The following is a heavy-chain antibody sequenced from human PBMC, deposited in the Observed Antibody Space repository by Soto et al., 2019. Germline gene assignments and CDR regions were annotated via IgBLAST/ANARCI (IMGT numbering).Heavy chain of an antibody. CDR1: GFTFSSYW. Sequence: GGSLRLSCAASGFTFSSYWMHWVRQAPGKGLVWVSRINSDGSSTSYADSVKGRFTISRDNAKNTLYLQMNSLRAEDTAVYYCARGITFGGVIVRRGWFDPWGQGTLVTVSS. CDR3: ARGITFGGVIVRRGWFDP. V-gene: IGHV3-74*01. CDR2: INSDGSST. D-gene: IGHD3-16*02. J-gene: IGHJ5*02.